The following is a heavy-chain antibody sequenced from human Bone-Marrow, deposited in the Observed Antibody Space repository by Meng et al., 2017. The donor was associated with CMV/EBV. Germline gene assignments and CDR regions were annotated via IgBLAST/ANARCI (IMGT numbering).Heavy chain of an antibody. CDR3: ARDSVGYCSSTSCFSLDD. Sequence: GESLKISCAASGFTFSSYAMHWVRQAPGKGLEWVAVISYDGSNKYYADSVKGRFTISRDNSKNTLYLQMNSLRAEDTAVYYCARDSVGYCSSTSCFSLDDWGQGTLVTVSS. D-gene: IGHD2-2*01. CDR1: GFTFSSYA. J-gene: IGHJ4*02. V-gene: IGHV3-30*04. CDR2: ISYDGSNK.